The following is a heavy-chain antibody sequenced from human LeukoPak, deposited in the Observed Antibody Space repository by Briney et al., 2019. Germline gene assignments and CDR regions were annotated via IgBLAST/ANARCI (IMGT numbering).Heavy chain of an antibody. CDR2: IRSKAYGGAT. D-gene: IGHD1-26*01. V-gene: IGHV3-49*04. J-gene: IGHJ4*02. Sequence: PGGSLRLSCAASAFNFNNYNMNWVRQAPGKGLEWVGFIRSKAYGGATEYAASVKGRFTISRDDSKSIAYLQMNSLKTEDTAVYYCTRGRRATHDYWGQGTLVTVSS. CDR3: TRGRRATHDY. CDR1: AFNFNNYN.